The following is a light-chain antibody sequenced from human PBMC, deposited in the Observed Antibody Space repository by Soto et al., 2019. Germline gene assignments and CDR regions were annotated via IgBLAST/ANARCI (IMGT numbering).Light chain of an antibody. CDR1: TSNIGSET. CDR3: GAGDDSLNGPV. V-gene: IGLV1-44*01. Sequence: QAVVTQPPSASGTPGQRVTISCSGSTSNIGSETVNWYQQLPGTAPKLLIYTNNQRPSGVPDRFSGSKSGTSASLAISGLQSEDEANYYCGAGDDSLNGPVFGGGTKVTVL. CDR2: TNN. J-gene: IGLJ2*01.